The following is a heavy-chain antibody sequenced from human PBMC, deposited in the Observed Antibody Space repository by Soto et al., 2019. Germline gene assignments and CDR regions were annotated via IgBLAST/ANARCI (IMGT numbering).Heavy chain of an antibody. CDR3: ATNSILEWLPAFDY. V-gene: IGHV1-24*01. Sequence: VSCKVSGYTLTELSMHWVRQAPGKGLEWMGGFDPEDGETIYAQKFQGRVTMTEDTSTDTAYMELSSLRSEDTAVYYCATNSILEWLPAFDYWGQGTLVTVSS. J-gene: IGHJ4*02. CDR2: FDPEDGET. CDR1: GYTLTELS. D-gene: IGHD3-3*01.